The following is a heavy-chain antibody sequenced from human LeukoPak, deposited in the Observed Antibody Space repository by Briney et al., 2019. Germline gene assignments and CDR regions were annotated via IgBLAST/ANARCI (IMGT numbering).Heavy chain of an antibody. CDR3: ASGGTYDYVWGSYRPNDAFDI. CDR2: IYTSGST. J-gene: IGHJ3*02. Sequence: KPSETLSLTCTVSGGSISSYYRSWIRQPAWKGLEWIGRIYTSGSTNYNPSLKSRVTTSVDTSKNQFSLKLSSVTAADTAVYYCASGGTYDYVWGSYRPNDAFDIWGQGTMVTVSS. V-gene: IGHV4-4*07. D-gene: IGHD3-16*02. CDR1: GGSISSYY.